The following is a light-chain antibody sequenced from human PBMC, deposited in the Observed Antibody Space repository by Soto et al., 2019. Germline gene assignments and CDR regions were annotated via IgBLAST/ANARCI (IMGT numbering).Light chain of an antibody. CDR1: SGHSSYI. J-gene: IGLJ3*02. CDR2: LEGSGSY. Sequence: QLVLTQSSSASASLGSSVKLTCTLNSGHSSYIIAWHQQQPGKAPRYLMKLEGSGSYNKGSGVPGRFSGSSSGADRYLTISNLHFEDEADYYCETWDSNTRVFGGGTQLTVL. CDR3: ETWDSNTRV. V-gene: IGLV4-60*02.